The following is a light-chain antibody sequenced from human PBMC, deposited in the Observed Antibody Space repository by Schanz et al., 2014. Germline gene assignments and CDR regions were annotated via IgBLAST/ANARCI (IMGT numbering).Light chain of an antibody. CDR3: QQYSNWPPLT. CDR1: QNISSSY. Sequence: IALTQSPGTLSLSPGERATLSCRASQNISSSYLAWYQQKAGQAPRLLIYAASRRATGIPARFSGSGSGTEFTLTISSLQSEDFAFYYCQQYSNWPPLTFGGGTKVEIK. V-gene: IGKV3-20*01. J-gene: IGKJ4*01. CDR2: AAS.